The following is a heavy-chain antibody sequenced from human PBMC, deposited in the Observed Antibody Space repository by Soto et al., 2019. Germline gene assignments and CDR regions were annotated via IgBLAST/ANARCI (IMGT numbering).Heavy chain of an antibody. V-gene: IGHV3-15*01. D-gene: IGHD1-26*01. CDR3: TTIVGATIAYYYYYYGMDV. J-gene: IGHJ6*02. CDR1: GFTFSNAW. CDR2: IKSKTDGGTT. Sequence: GGSLRLSCAASGFTFSNAWMSWVRQAPGKGLEWVGRIKSKTDGGTTDYAAPVKGRFTISRDDSKNTLYLQMNSLKTEDTAVYYCTTIVGATIAYYYYYYGMDVWGQGTTVTVSS.